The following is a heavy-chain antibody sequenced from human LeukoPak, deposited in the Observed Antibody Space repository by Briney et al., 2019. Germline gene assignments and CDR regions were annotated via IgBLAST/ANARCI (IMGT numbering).Heavy chain of an antibody. CDR2: ISSSGSYI. J-gene: IGHJ4*02. CDR1: AFTFSSYS. D-gene: IGHD4-17*01. CDR3: ARDPETTVTTGGFDY. Sequence: GGSLRLSCAASAFTFSSYSMNWVRQAPGKGLEWVSSISSSGSYIYYADSVKGRFTISRDNSKNTLYLQMNSLRAEDTAVYYCARDPETTVTTGGFDYWGQGTLVTVSS. V-gene: IGHV3-21*01.